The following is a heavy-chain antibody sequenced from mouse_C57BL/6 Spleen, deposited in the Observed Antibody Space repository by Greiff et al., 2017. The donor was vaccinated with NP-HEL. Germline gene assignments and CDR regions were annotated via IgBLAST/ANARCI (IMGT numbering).Heavy chain of an antibody. V-gene: IGHV1-76*01. CDR1: GYTFTDYY. D-gene: IGHD2-4*01. J-gene: IGHJ3*01. Sequence: VQLQQSGAELVRPGASVKLSCKASGYTFTDYYINWVKQRPGQGLEWIARIYPGSGNTYYNEKFKGKATLTAEKSSSTAYMQLSSLTSEDSAVDFCARYDYDQAWFAYWGQGTLVTVSA. CDR3: ARYDYDQAWFAY. CDR2: IYPGSGNT.